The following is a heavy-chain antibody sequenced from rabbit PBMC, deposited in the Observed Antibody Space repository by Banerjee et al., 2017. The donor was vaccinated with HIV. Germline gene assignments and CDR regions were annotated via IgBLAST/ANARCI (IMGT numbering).Heavy chain of an antibody. CDR2: IYTGSSGST. Sequence: QEQLEESGGDLVKPEGSLTLTCTASGFDLSSYKHMCWVRQAPGKGLEWIACIYTGSSGSTYYASWVNGRFTISKTSSTTVTLQMTSLTAADTATYFCARDHYSYSYVGYVYAGDFDLWGQGTLVTVS. CDR3: ARDHYSYSYVGYVYAGDFDL. D-gene: IGHD6-1*01. V-gene: IGHV1S45*01. J-gene: IGHJ4*01. CDR1: GFDLSSYKH.